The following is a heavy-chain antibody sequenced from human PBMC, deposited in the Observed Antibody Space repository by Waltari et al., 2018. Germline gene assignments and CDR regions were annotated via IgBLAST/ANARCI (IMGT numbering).Heavy chain of an antibody. D-gene: IGHD2-15*01. CDR1: GGTFSSYA. J-gene: IGHJ6*02. Sequence: QVQLVQSGAEVKKPGSSVKVSCKASGGTFSSYAISWVRQAPGQGLEWMGGIIPIFGTANYAQKFQGRVTITTDESTSTAYMELSSLRSEDTAVYYCARPSHRYCSGGSCYSGHYYYGMDVWGQGTTVTVSS. CDR2: IIPIFGTA. V-gene: IGHV1-69*05. CDR3: ARPSHRYCSGGSCYSGHYYYGMDV.